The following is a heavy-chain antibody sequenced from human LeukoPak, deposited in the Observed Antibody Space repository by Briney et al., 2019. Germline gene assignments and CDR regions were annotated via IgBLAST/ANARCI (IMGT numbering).Heavy chain of an antibody. CDR1: GYTFTSYD. V-gene: IGHV1-8*01. J-gene: IGHJ6*02. CDR3: ARVKLRYYDSSGYDYYYYYGMDV. Sequence: ASVKVSCKASGYTFTSYDINWVRQATGQGLEWMGWMNPNSGNTGYAQKFQGRVTMTRSTSISTAYMELSSLRSEDTAVYYCARVKLRYYDSSGYDYYYYYGMDVWGQGTTVTVSS. D-gene: IGHD3-22*01. CDR2: MNPNSGNT.